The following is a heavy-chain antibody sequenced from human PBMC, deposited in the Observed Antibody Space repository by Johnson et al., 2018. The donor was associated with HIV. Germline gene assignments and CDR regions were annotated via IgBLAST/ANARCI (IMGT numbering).Heavy chain of an antibody. V-gene: IGHV3-30-3*01. CDR1: GFTFSSYA. J-gene: IGHJ3*02. CDR2: ISYDGSNK. D-gene: IGHD4-17*01. Sequence: QVQLVESGGGVVQPGRSLRLSCAASGFTFSSYAMHWVRQAPGKGLEWVTVISYDGSNKYYADSVKGRFTISSDNSKNTLYLQMNSLRAEDTAVYYCAKVKREYGDYSPHAFDIWGQGTMVTVSS. CDR3: AKVKREYGDYSPHAFDI.